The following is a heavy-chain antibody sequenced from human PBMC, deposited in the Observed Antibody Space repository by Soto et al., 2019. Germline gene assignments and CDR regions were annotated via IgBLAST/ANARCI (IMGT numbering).Heavy chain of an antibody. V-gene: IGHV4-30-4*01. D-gene: IGHD2-8*01. Sequence: QVQLQESGPGLVKPSQTLSLTCTVSGGSISSGDYYWSWIRQPPGKGLEWIGYIYDSGSTYYNSSLKSRVNITLDTSKNQFSLKLTSVTAADTAVYYCARDNGVGPGGQGTLVTVSS. CDR1: GGSISSGDYY. J-gene: IGHJ5*02. CDR2: IYDSGST. CDR3: ARDNGVGP.